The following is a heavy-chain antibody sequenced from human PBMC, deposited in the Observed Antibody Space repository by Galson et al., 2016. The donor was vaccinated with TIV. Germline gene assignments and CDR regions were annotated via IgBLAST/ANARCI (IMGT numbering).Heavy chain of an antibody. CDR3: ARGRGYHLQREYFQH. D-gene: IGHD5-18*01. V-gene: IGHV1-69*13. J-gene: IGHJ1*01. CDR1: GGTFSSYA. Sequence: SVKVSCKASGGTFSSYAISWVRQAPGQGLEWMGGIIGMFGVALYAQKFQGRVTITADESTSTAYMELSSLRFQDTAVYYCARGRGYHLQREYFQHWGQGPLVTVSS. CDR2: IIGMFGVA.